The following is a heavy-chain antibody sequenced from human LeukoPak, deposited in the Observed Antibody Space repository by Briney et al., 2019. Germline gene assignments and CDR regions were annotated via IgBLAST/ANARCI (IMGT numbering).Heavy chain of an antibody. D-gene: IGHD2-21*02. CDR3: AKVGRAARRHIVVVTATAFDY. CDR1: GITFDDYA. Sequence: GGSLRLSCASAGITFDDYAMHWVRPAPGKGLWWASGYSWDSGSRGYADSVKGRFTISRDNAKNSLYLQMNSLRAEDTALYYCAKVGRAARRHIVVVTATAFDYWGQGSLVTVSS. J-gene: IGHJ4*02. CDR2: YSWDSGSR. V-gene: IGHV3-9*01.